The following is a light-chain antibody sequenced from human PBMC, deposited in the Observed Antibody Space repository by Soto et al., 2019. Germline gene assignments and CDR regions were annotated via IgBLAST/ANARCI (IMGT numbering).Light chain of an antibody. J-gene: IGKJ4*01. Sequence: DIQVTQSPSSLSASVGAGVTITCRSSQTISNYLNWYQQKPGKAPKLLIYAASSLQSGVPLRFSGSGSGTDFTLTITSLQPEDVATYYCQQSYTTPPTLGGGTKVDIK. CDR2: AAS. V-gene: IGKV1-39*01. CDR3: QQSYTTPPT. CDR1: QTISNY.